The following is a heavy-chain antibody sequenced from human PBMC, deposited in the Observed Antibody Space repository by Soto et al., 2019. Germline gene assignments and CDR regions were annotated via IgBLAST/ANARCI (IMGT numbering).Heavy chain of an antibody. D-gene: IGHD3-10*01. J-gene: IGHJ5*02. CDR1: GYTFINYD. Sequence: QVQLVQSGAEVKEPGASVRVSCKASGYTFINYDISWVRQATGQRLEWMGWVNPGSGKTGYANKFQGRVTMTRDAATSTAHLELSSLPSEDTAVYYCARMALFGTLIWFDAWWQVSLVTVSS. CDR2: VNPGSGKT. V-gene: IGHV1-8*02. CDR3: ARMALFGTLIWFDA.